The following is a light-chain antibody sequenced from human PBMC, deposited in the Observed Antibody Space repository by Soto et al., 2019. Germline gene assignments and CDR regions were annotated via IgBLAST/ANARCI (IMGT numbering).Light chain of an antibody. CDR3: SSYAGSNNVG. Sequence: QSVLTQPPSAAGSPGQSGTLSCTGTSSDVGGYNYVSWYQQHPGKAPKLMIYEVSKRPSGVPDRFSGSKSGNTASLTVSGLQAEDEAEYYCSSYAGSNNVGFGGGTKLTVL. J-gene: IGLJ2*01. CDR1: SSDVGGYNY. V-gene: IGLV2-8*01. CDR2: EVS.